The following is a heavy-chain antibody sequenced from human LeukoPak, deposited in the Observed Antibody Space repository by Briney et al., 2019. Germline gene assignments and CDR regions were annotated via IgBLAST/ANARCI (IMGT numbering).Heavy chain of an antibody. J-gene: IGHJ4*02. V-gene: IGHV1-2*02. CDR3: ARAKTYYYDSSGYYGY. D-gene: IGHD3-22*01. CDR2: INPNSGGT. Sequence: GASVKVSCKASGYTFTGYYMHWVRQAPGQGLEWMGWINPNSGGTNYAQTFQGRVTMTRDTSISTAYMELSRLRSDDTAVYYCARAKTYYYDSSGYYGYWGQGTLVTVSS. CDR1: GYTFTGYY.